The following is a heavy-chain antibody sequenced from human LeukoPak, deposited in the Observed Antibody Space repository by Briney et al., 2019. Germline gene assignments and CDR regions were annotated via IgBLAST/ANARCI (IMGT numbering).Heavy chain of an antibody. CDR2: ITSSGTYI. V-gene: IGHV3-21*01. CDR1: GFTFSSYN. D-gene: IGHD1-26*01. CDR3: ARDPYSGNYGNDYYYYYMDV. Sequence: GGSLRLSCAASGFTFSSYNMNWVRQAPGKAMEWVSSITSSGTYIFYADSVKGRFTISRDNAKNSLYLQMDSLGPEDTAVYYCARDPYSGNYGNDYYYYYMDVWGKGTTVTISS. J-gene: IGHJ6*03.